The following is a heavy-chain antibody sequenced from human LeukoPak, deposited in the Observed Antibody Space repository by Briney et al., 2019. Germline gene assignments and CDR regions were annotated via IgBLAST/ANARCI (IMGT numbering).Heavy chain of an antibody. V-gene: IGHV1-2*02. J-gene: IGHJ3*02. CDR1: GYTFTGYY. CDR2: INPNSGDT. D-gene: IGHD4/OR15-4a*01. CDR3: ARDWCQKAFDI. Sequence: ASVKVSCKASGYTFTGYYMHWVRQAPGQRLEWMGWINPNSGDTNYAQKFQGRVTMTRDTSISTAYMELSRLRSDDTAVYYCARDWCQKAFDIWGQGTMVTVSS.